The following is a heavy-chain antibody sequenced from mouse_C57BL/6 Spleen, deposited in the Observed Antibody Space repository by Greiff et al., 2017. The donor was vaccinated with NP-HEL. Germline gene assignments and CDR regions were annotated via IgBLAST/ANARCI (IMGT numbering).Heavy chain of an antibody. CDR2: IDPSDSYT. D-gene: IGHD1-1*01. V-gene: IGHV1-50*01. CDR3: AIYGSSYNFDY. Sequence: QVQLQQPGAELVKPGASVKLSCKASGYTFTSYWMQWVKQRPGQGLEWIGEIDPSDSYTNYNQKFKGKATLTVDTSSSTAYMQLSSLTSEDSAVYYCAIYGSSYNFDYWGQGTTLTVSS. CDR1: GYTFTSYW. J-gene: IGHJ2*01.